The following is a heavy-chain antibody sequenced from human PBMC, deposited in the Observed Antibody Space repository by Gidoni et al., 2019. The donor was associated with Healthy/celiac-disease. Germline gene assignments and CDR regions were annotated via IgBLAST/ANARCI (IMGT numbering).Heavy chain of an antibody. D-gene: IGHD6-6*01. J-gene: IGHJ4*02. CDR3: ARDPYSSSSPYFDY. CDR1: GFTFRSYS. Sequence: EVQLVESGGGLVKPGGSLRRSGAASGFTFRSYSMNWVRQAPGKGLGWVSSSSSSSSYIYYADSVKGRFTISRDNAKNSLYLQMNSLRAEDTAVYYCARDPYSSSSPYFDYWGQGTLVTVSS. CDR2: SSSSSSYI. V-gene: IGHV3-21*01.